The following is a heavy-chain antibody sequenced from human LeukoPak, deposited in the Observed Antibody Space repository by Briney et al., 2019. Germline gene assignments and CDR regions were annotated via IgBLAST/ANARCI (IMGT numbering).Heavy chain of an antibody. D-gene: IGHD3-9*01. V-gene: IGHV4-59*08. Sequence: PSETLSLTCTVSGGSISSYYWSWIRQPPGKGLEWIGYIYYSGSTNYNPSLKSRVTISVDTSKNQFSLKLSSVTAADTAVYYCARGRYYDILTGYYPWDYYYGMDVWGQGTTVTVSS. J-gene: IGHJ6*02. CDR1: GGSISSYY. CDR2: IYYSGST. CDR3: ARGRYYDILTGYYPWDYYYGMDV.